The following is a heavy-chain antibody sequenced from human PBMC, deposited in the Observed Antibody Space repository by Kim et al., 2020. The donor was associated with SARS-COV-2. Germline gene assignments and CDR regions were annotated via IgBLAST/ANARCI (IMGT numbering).Heavy chain of an antibody. Sequence: PSLKSRVTISVDTSKNQFSLKLSSVTAADTAVYYCARGLGYDILTEYFDYWGQGTLVTVSS. V-gene: IGHV4-59*09. D-gene: IGHD3-9*01. CDR3: ARGLGYDILTEYFDY. J-gene: IGHJ4*02.